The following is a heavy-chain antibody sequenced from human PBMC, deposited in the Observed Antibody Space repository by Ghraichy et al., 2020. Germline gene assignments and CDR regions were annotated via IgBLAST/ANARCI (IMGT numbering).Heavy chain of an antibody. CDR3: AKDYAPGAVAGRNWFDP. J-gene: IGHJ5*02. V-gene: IGHV3-43*01. D-gene: IGHD6-19*01. CDR2: ISWDGGST. CDR1: GFTFDDYT. Sequence: GGSLRLSCAASGFTFDDYTMHWVRQAPGKGLEWVYLISWDGGSTYYADSVKGRFTISRDNSKNSLYLQMKSLRTEDTALYYCAKDYAPGAVAGRNWFDPWGQGTLVTVSS.